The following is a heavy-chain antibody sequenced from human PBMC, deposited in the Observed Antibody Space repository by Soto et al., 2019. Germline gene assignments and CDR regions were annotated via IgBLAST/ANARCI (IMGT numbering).Heavy chain of an antibody. D-gene: IGHD3-22*01. J-gene: IGHJ4*02. CDR1: GFTFSSYA. CDR2: ISYDGSNK. Sequence: PGGTLRLSCAASGFTFSSYAMHWVRQAPGKGLEWVAVISYDGSNKYYADSVKGRFTISRDNSKNTLYLQMNSLRAEDTAVYYCARDNTMIVVVIATFDYWGQGALVTVSS. CDR3: ARDNTMIVVVIATFDY. V-gene: IGHV3-30-3*01.